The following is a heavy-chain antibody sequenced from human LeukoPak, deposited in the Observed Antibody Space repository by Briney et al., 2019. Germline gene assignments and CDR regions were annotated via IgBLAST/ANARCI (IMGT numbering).Heavy chain of an antibody. CDR1: GGSFSGYY. V-gene: IGHV4-34*01. D-gene: IGHD2-2*01. J-gene: IGHJ6*03. CDR3: ARVFYCSSTSCFPYYYYYMDV. Sequence: KPSETLSLTCAVYGGSFSGYYWGWIRQPPGKGLEWIGEINHSGSTNYNPSLKSRVTISVDTSKNQFSLKLSSVTAADTAVYYCARVFYCSSTSCFPYYYYYMDVWGKGTTVTVSS. CDR2: INHSGST.